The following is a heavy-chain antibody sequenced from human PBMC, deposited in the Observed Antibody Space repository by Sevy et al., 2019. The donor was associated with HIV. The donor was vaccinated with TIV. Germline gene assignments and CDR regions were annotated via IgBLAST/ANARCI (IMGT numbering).Heavy chain of an antibody. V-gene: IGHV6-1*01. J-gene: IGHJ4*02. CDR2: TYYRSKWYN. CDR3: ARAGYYGSGTRLYYFDY. Sequence: QSQTLSLTCAISGDSVSSNSAAWNWIRQSPSRGLEWLGRTYYRSKWYNDYAVSVKSRITINPDTSKNQFSLQLNSVTPEDTAVYYCARAGYYGSGTRLYYFDYWGQGTLVTVSS. CDR1: GDSVSSNSAA. D-gene: IGHD3-10*01.